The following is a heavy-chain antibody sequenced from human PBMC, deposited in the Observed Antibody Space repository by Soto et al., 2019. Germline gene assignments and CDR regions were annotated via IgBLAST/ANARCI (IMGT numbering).Heavy chain of an antibody. CDR3: ARDFVVGGPTINYYYGMDV. Sequence: SETLSLTCAVYGGSFSGYYWSWIRQPPGKGLEWIGYIYYSGSTNYNPSLKSRVTISVDTSKNQFSLKLSSVTAADTAVYYCARDFVVGGPTINYYYGMDVWGQGTTVTVSS. V-gene: IGHV4-59*01. CDR2: IYYSGST. D-gene: IGHD1-26*01. CDR1: GGSFSGYY. J-gene: IGHJ6*02.